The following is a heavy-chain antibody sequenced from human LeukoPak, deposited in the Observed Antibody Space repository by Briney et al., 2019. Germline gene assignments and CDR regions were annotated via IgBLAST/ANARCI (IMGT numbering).Heavy chain of an antibody. Sequence: PSETLSLTCGVSGGSISSTNWWGWVRQPPGQGLEWIGEISLTGETNYNPSLNGRVTMSLDESRNQLPLDLTSVTAADTAIYYCSRESGAFCPFGYWGQGTLVIVPP. D-gene: IGHD1-26*01. J-gene: IGHJ4*02. V-gene: IGHV4-4*02. CDR2: ISLTGET. CDR3: SRESGAFCPFGY. CDR1: GGSISSTNW.